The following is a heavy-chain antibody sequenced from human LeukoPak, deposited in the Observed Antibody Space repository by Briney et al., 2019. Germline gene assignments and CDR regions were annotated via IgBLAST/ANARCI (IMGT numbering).Heavy chain of an antibody. CDR1: GYTFTSYY. CDR3: ASGAFDVVVPAAILLDYYYMDV. J-gene: IGHJ6*03. Sequence: GASVKVSCKASGYTFTSYYMHWVRQAPGQGLEWMGIINPSGGSTSYAQKFQGRVTMTRDMSTSTVYMELSSLRSEDTAVYYCASGAFDVVVPAAILLDYYYMDVWGKGTTVTVSS. V-gene: IGHV1-46*01. D-gene: IGHD2-2*02. CDR2: INPSGGST.